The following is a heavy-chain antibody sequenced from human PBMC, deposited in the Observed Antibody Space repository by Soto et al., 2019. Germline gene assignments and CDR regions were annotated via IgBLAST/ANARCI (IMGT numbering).Heavy chain of an antibody. J-gene: IGHJ4*02. CDR2: VYYRGRS. CDR1: GGSVSNSNYY. CDR3: VSQRTSVLTQAYFDY. Sequence: AETLSLTCTVSGGSVSNSNYYWGWIRQSPGKGLEWIGSVYYRGRSYSKSSVKSRVTISVDTSKNQFSLNLNSVTASDTAVYFCVSQRTSVLTQAYFDYWGPGALVTVS. V-gene: IGHV4-39*01. D-gene: IGHD2-8*01.